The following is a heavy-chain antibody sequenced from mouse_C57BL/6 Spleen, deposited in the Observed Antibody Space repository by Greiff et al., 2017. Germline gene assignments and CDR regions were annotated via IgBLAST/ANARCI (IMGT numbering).Heavy chain of an antibody. CDR1: GFTFSDYG. CDR3: ASGGLRRAMDY. CDR2: ISSGSSTI. D-gene: IGHD2-4*01. J-gene: IGHJ4*01. Sequence: VMLVESGGGLVKPGGSLKLSCAASGFTFSDYGMHWVRQAPEKGLEWVAYISSGSSTIYYADTVKGRFTISRDNAKNTLFLQMTSLRSEDTAMYYCASGGLRRAMDYWGQGTSVTVSS. V-gene: IGHV5-17*01.